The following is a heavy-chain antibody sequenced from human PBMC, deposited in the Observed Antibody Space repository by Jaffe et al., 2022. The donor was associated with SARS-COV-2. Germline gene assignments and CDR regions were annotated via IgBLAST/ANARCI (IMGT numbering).Heavy chain of an antibody. V-gene: IGHV3-21*01. CDR3: ARDRLVPPNYYYYYMDV. Sequence: EVQLVESGGGLVKPGGSLRLSCAASGFTFSSYSMNWVRQAPGKGLEWVSSISSSSSYIYYADSVKGRFTISRDNAKNSLYLQMNSLRAEDTAVYYCARDRLVPPNYYYYYMDVWGKGTTVTVSS. D-gene: IGHD2-2*01. CDR2: ISSSSSYI. CDR1: GFTFSSYS. J-gene: IGHJ6*03.